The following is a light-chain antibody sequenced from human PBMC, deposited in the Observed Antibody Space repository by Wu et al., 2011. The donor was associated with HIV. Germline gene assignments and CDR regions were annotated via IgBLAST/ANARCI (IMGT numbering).Light chain of an antibody. V-gene: IGKV1-5*03. CDR2: KAS. J-gene: IGKJ4*01. CDR3: QQYNSYPLT. Sequence: AWYQQKPGKVPKVLIYKASSLEMGVPSRFSGSGSGTEFTLTISSLQPDDFATYYCQQYNSYPLTFGGGTKVEIK.